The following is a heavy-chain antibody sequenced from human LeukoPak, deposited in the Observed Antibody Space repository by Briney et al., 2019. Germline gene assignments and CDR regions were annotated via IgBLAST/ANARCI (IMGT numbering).Heavy chain of an antibody. D-gene: IGHD3-9*01. CDR2: ISSSSSDT. V-gene: IGHV3-11*05. CDR1: GFTFSDYY. CDR3: AKDFLMPPIDILTGYYIFDY. J-gene: IGHJ4*02. Sequence: PGGSLRLSCAASGFTFSDYYLTWIRQAPGKGLEWVSYISSSSSDTDYADSVRGRFTISRDNANKSLYLQMNSLRAEDTAVYYCAKDFLMPPIDILTGYYIFDYWGQGTLVTVSS.